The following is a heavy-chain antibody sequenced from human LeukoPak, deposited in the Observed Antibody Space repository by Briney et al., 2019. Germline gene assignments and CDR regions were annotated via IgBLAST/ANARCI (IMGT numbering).Heavy chain of an antibody. Sequence: GGSLRLSCAASGFTFSSYWMSWVRQAPGKGLEWVANIKQDGSEKKYVDSVMGRFTISRDNAKNSLYLQMNSLRVEDTAVYYCARDKLFGVVMPHKFYGMDVWGQGTTVTVSS. CDR2: IKQDGSEK. J-gene: IGHJ6*02. CDR1: GFTFSSYW. D-gene: IGHD3-3*01. CDR3: ARDKLFGVVMPHKFYGMDV. V-gene: IGHV3-7*01.